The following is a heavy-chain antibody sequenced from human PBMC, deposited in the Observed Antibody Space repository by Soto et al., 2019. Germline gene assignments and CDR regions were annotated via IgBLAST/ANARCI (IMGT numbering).Heavy chain of an antibody. CDR3: ARSLTGDRKSVY. CDR2: IYYSGST. J-gene: IGHJ4*02. D-gene: IGHD7-27*01. CDR1: GGSISSGDYY. Sequence: QVQLQESGPGLVKPSQTLSLTCTVSGGSISSGDYYWSWIRQPPGKGLEWIGYIYYSGSTYYNPSLKSRXXTXVXXSKNQCSLKLSSVTAADTAVYSCARSLTGDRKSVYWGQGTLVTVSS. V-gene: IGHV4-30-4*01.